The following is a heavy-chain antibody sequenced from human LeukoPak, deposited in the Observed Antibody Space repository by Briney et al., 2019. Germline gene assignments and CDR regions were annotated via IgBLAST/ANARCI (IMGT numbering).Heavy chain of an antibody. D-gene: IGHD4-23*01. J-gene: IGHJ4*02. CDR1: GFTFSSYG. CDR3: ARLSGGGTDY. CDR2: IRYDGSNK. Sequence: GGSLRLSCAASGFTFSSYGMHWVRRAPGKGLEWVAFIRYDGSNKYYADSVKGRFTISRDNSKNTLYLQMTSLRAEDTAVYYCARLSGGGTDYWGQGTLVTVSS. V-gene: IGHV3-30*02.